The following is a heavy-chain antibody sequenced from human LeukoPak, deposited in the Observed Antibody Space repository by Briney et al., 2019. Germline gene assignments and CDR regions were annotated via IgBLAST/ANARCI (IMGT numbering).Heavy chain of an antibody. J-gene: IGHJ6*02. CDR1: GGSFSGYY. Sequence: SETLSLTCAVYGGSFSGYYWSWIRQPPGKGLEWIGEINHSGSTNYNPSLKRRVTISVDTSKNQFSLKLSSVTAADTAVYYCARGRRLESLYYYGSGRSYYYYYGMDVWGQGTTVTVSS. CDR2: INHSGST. D-gene: IGHD3-10*01. V-gene: IGHV4-34*01. CDR3: ARGRRLESLYYYGSGRSYYYYYGMDV.